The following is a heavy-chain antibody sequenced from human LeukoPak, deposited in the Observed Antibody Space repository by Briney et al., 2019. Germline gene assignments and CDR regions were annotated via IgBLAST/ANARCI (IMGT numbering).Heavy chain of an antibody. D-gene: IGHD3-10*01. Sequence: SQTLSLTCTVSGGSISSGSYYWSWIRQPAGKGLEWIGRIYTSGSTNYNPSLKSRVTISVDTSKNQFSLKLSSVTAADTAVYYCARGSGFDAFDIWGQGTMVTVSS. J-gene: IGHJ3*02. CDR1: GGSISSGSYY. CDR2: IYTSGST. V-gene: IGHV4-61*02. CDR3: ARGSGFDAFDI.